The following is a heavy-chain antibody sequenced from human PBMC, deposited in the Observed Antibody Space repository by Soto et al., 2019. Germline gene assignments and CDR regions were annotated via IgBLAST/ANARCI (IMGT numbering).Heavy chain of an antibody. Sequence: QVQLVQSGAEVKKPGSSVKVSCKASGGTLSSYTFTWVRQAPGQGLEWMGRINPLVGLANYAQKFQGRITITVEKSTSTAYMELRSMRSEDTAVYYCARVRYNYGSGSYYDGGYSFDSWGQGALVTVSS. J-gene: IGHJ4*02. D-gene: IGHD3-10*01. CDR1: GGTLSSYT. CDR2: INPLVGLA. V-gene: IGHV1-69*02. CDR3: ARVRYNYGSGSYYDGGYSFDS.